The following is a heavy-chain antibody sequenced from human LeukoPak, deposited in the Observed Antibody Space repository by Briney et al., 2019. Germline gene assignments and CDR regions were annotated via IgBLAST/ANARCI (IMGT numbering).Heavy chain of an antibody. CDR1: GFTFSSYS. V-gene: IGHV3-21*05. D-gene: IGHD5-12*01. CDR2: ISSTSHI. CDR3: ARRSRYSGYDYPGYYYYGMDV. J-gene: IGHJ6*02. Sequence: KAGGSLRLSCAASGFTFSSYSMNWVRQAPGKGLEWVSYISSTSHIYYADSVKGRFTISRDNAKNSLYLQMNSLRDEDTAVYYCARRSRYSGYDYPGYYYYGMDVWGQGTTVTVSS.